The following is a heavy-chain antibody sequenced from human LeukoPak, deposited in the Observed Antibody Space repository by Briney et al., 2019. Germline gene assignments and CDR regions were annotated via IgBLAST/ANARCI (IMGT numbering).Heavy chain of an antibody. CDR3: ARTPTTVDSSGYYYLRVGSFDY. V-gene: IGHV3-30*04. Sequence: GGSLRLSCAASGFTFSSYAMHWVRQAPGKGLEWVAVISYDGSNKYYADSVKGRFTISRDNSKNTLYLQMNSLRAEDTAVYYCARTPTTVDSSGYYYLRVGSFDYWGQGTLVTVSS. CDR2: ISYDGSNK. J-gene: IGHJ4*02. CDR1: GFTFSSYA. D-gene: IGHD3-22*01.